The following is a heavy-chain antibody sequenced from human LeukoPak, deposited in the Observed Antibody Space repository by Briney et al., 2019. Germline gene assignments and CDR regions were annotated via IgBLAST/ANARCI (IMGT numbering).Heavy chain of an antibody. V-gene: IGHV3-48*01. D-gene: IGHD3-10*01. CDR2: IRTSSRTK. J-gene: IGHJ4*02. CDR1: GFTFSSYS. CDR3: ARDGSGRVPEMSAPDY. Sequence: GGSLRLSCAASGFTFSSYSMNWGRQAPGKGLEWVSYIRTSSRTKYYADSVKGRFTISRDNAKNSLFLQMNSLRAEDTAVYYCARDGSGRVPEMSAPDYWGQGTLVTVSS.